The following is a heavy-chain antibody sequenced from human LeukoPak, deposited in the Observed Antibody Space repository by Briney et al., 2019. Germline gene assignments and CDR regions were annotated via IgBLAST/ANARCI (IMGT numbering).Heavy chain of an antibody. Sequence: GGSLRLSCAASGFTFSSYAMHWVRQAPGKGLEWVAVVSYDGSNKYYADSVKGRFTISRDNSKNTLSLQMNSLRVEDTDVYYCARVIGWDEPFDLWGHGTLVTVSS. CDR2: VSYDGSNK. CDR1: GFTFSSYA. J-gene: IGHJ3*01. CDR3: ARVIGWDEPFDL. V-gene: IGHV3-30*14. D-gene: IGHD1-26*01.